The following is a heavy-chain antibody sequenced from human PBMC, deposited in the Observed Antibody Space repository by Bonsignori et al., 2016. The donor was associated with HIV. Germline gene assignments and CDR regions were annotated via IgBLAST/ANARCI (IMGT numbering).Heavy chain of an antibody. V-gene: IGHV3-23*01. CDR1: GFTFSSYA. CDR2: ISGSGGST. D-gene: IGHD3-22*01. Sequence: GESLKISCAASGFTFSSYAMSWVRQAPGKGLEWVSAISGSGGSTYYADSVKGRFTISRDNSKNTLYLQMNSLRAEDTAVYYCAKGTTPYYYDSSGPPFDYWGQGTLVTVSS. J-gene: IGHJ4*02. CDR3: AKGTTPYYYDSSGPPFDY.